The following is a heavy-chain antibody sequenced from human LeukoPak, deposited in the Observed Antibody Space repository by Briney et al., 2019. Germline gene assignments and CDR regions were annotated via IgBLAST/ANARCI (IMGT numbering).Heavy chain of an antibody. CDR1: GFTFSRYW. CDR3: TGGLNICDH. D-gene: IGHD2/OR15-2a*01. Sequence: AGGSLRLSCAASGFTFSRYWMSWVRQVPRKGLEWVANIKQDGSEKYYVDSVKGRFTISRDNAKNSLYLQMNSLRAEDTAVYYCTGGLNICDHWGRGTLVTVSS. J-gene: IGHJ2*01. CDR2: IKQDGSEK. V-gene: IGHV3-7*03.